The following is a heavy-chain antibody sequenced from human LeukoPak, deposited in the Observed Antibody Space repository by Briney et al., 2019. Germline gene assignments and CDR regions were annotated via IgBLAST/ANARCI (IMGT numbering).Heavy chain of an antibody. CDR3: ARVDGEQQLVFDY. Sequence: ASVKVSCKASGYTFTSYYMHWVRQAPGQGLEWMGGIIPIFGTANYAQKFQGRVTITTDESTSTAYMELSSLRSEDTAVYYCARVDGEQQLVFDYWGQGTLVTVSS. CDR2: IIPIFGTA. D-gene: IGHD6-13*01. J-gene: IGHJ4*02. CDR1: GYTFTSYY. V-gene: IGHV1-69*05.